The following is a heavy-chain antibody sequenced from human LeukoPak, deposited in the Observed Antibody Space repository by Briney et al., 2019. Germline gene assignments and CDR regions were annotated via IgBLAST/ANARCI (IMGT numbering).Heavy chain of an antibody. Sequence: PGGSLRLSCTTSGFNFRAYWMGWVRQAPGKGLEWVANIHQHGSKENYLDSVKGRFTISRDNAKSSIYLQMNSLRAEDTAIYYCAKVRAPLSGNSYYFDYWGQGTLVTVSS. CDR1: GFNFRAYW. J-gene: IGHJ4*02. CDR2: IHQHGSKE. CDR3: AKVRAPLSGNSYYFDY. D-gene: IGHD1-26*01. V-gene: IGHV3-7*03.